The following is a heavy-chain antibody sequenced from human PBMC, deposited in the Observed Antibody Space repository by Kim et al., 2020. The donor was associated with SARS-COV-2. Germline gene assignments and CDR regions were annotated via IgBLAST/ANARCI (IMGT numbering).Heavy chain of an antibody. V-gene: IGHV3-30-3*01. CDR3: ARDAPYCSSTSCYSGGMDV. CDR2: ISYDGSNK. CDR1: GLNFSSYA. D-gene: IGHD2-2*01. Sequence: GGSLRLSCAASGLNFSSYAMHWVRQAPGKGLEWVAVISYDGSNKYYADSVKGRFTISRDNSKNTLYLQMNSLRAEDTAVYYCARDAPYCSSTSCYSGGMDVWGQGTTVTVS. J-gene: IGHJ6*02.